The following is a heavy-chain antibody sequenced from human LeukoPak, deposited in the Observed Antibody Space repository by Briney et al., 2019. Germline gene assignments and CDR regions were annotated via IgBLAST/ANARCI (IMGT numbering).Heavy chain of an antibody. CDR2: IKNDGSST. V-gene: IGHV3-74*01. D-gene: IGHD2-15*01. J-gene: IGHJ4*02. Sequence: GGSLRLSCAASGHPFSRYWVQWVRQAPGKGLVWVSRIKNDGSSTTYADAVKGRFTISRDNAKHTLYLQRTSLRAEDRAVYYCVREPYFSGGSCYTSGFDCWGEGTLVTVS. CDR1: GHPFSRYW. CDR3: VREPYFSGGSCYTSGFDC.